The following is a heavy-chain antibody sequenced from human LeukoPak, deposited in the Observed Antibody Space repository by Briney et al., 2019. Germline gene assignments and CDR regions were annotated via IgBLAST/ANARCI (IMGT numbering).Heavy chain of an antibody. J-gene: IGHJ4*02. D-gene: IGHD6-19*01. CDR3: ARGGLVPGDY. CDR1: GGTFSSYA. Sequence: SVKVSCKASGGTFSSYAISWVRQAPGQGLEWMGGIIPIFGTANYAQKFQGRVTMTADTSTNTAYMELRSLRSDDTAVYYCARGGLVPGDYWGRGTLVTVSS. V-gene: IGHV1-69*06. CDR2: IIPIFGTA.